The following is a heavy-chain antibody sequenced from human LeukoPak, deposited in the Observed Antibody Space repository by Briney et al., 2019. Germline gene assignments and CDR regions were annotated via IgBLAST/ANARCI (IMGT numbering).Heavy chain of an antibody. CDR1: GYTFTSYA. CDR2: IIPIFGTA. J-gene: IGHJ5*02. CDR3: ARVGALVRGNWFDP. Sequence: GASVKVSCKASGYTFTSYAIHWVRQAPGQGLEWMGGIIPIFGTANYAQKFQGRVTITADESTSTAYMELSSLRPEDTAVYYCARVGALVRGNWFDPWGQGTLVTVSS. V-gene: IGHV1-69*13. D-gene: IGHD3-10*01.